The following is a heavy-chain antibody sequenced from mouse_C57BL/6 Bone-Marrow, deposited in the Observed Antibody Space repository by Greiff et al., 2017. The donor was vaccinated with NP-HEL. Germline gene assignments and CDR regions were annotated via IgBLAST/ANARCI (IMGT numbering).Heavy chain of an antibody. V-gene: IGHV1-59*01. D-gene: IGHD3-2*02. CDR1: GYTFTSYW. J-gene: IGHJ3*01. CDR3: ARKAYSSGYGWFAY. Sequence: QVQLQQPGAELVRPGTSVKLSCKASGYTFTSYWMHWVKQRPGQGLEWIGVIDPSDSYTNYNQKFKGKATLTVDTSSSTAYMQLSSLTSEDSAVYYRARKAYSSGYGWFAYWGQGTLVTVSA. CDR2: IDPSDSYT.